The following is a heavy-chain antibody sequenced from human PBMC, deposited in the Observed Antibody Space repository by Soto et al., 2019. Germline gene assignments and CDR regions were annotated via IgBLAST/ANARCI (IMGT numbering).Heavy chain of an antibody. D-gene: IGHD1-26*01. CDR3: ATDDGGSYGHLPDY. J-gene: IGHJ4*02. CDR2: FDPEDGET. CDR1: GYTLTELS. V-gene: IGHV1-24*01. Sequence: ASVKVSCKVSGYTLTELSMHWVRQAPGKGLEWMGGFDPEDGETIYAQKFQGRVTMTEDTSTDTAYMELSSLRSEDTAVYYCATDDGGSYGHLPDYWGQGTLVTVSS.